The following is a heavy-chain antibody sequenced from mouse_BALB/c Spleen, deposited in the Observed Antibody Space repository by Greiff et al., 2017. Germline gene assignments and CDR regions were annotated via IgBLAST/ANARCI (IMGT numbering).Heavy chain of an antibody. V-gene: IGHV1-31*01. CDR1: GYSFTGYY. Sequence: VQLQQSGPELVKPGASVKISCKASGYSFTGYYMHWVKQSHVKSLEWIGRINPYNGATSYNQNFKDKASLTVDKSSSTAYMELHSLTSEDSAVYYCARGGGNYGGNYAMDYWGQGTSVTVSS. J-gene: IGHJ4*01. D-gene: IGHD2-1*01. CDR2: INPYNGAT. CDR3: ARGGGNYGGNYAMDY.